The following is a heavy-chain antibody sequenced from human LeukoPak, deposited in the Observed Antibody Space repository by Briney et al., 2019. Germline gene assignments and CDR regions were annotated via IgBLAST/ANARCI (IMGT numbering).Heavy chain of an antibody. Sequence: GGSLRLSCAASGLTFSNFAMSWVRQAPGKGLEWVSMITGSGGRTFYADSVKGRFTISRDNSRDTLYLQMSSLRADDAAVYYCAKMMGPGLHLHYSMDVWGKGTTVTVSS. CDR2: ITGSGGRT. V-gene: IGHV3-23*01. CDR1: GLTFSNFA. J-gene: IGHJ6*03. CDR3: AKMMGPGLHLHYSMDV. D-gene: IGHD3-16*01.